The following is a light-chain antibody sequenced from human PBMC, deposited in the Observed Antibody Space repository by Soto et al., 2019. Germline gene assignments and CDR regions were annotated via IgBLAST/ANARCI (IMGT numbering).Light chain of an antibody. CDR3: LQYNNWPQT. V-gene: IGKV3-15*01. CDR1: ESVSSN. CDR2: DAS. J-gene: IGKJ1*01. Sequence: EIVMTQSPATLSVSPGERATLSCRASESVSSNLAWYQQKPGQAPRLLIYDASTRATGIPARFSGSGSGTDFTLTISSLESEDFAVYYCLQYNNWPQTFGQGTRVEVK.